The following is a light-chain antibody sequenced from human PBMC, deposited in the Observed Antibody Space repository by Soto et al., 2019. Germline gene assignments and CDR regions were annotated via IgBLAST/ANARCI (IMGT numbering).Light chain of an antibody. CDR1: SSDVGGYNY. V-gene: IGLV2-14*01. J-gene: IGLJ1*01. CDR2: EVS. Sequence: SALTQPASVSGSPGQSIAISCTGTSSDVGGYNYVSWYQQHPGKAPKLMIYEVSNRPSGVSHRFSGSKSGTSATLGITGFQTGDEADYYCGSWDSSLSAYVFGTGTKVTVL. CDR3: GSWDSSLSAYV.